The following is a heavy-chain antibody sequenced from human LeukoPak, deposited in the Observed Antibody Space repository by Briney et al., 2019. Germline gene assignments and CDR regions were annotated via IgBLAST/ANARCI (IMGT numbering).Heavy chain of an antibody. CDR1: GYSISSGYY. J-gene: IGHJ4*02. CDR3: ARDPFGAAAPGY. CDR2: IYHSGST. Sequence: SETLSLTCTVSGYSISSGYYWGWIRQPPGKGLEWIGSIYHSGSTYYNPSLKSRVTISVDTSKNQFSLKLSSVTAADPAVYYCARDPFGAAAPGYWGQGTLVTVSS. D-gene: IGHD3-10*01. V-gene: IGHV4-38-2*02.